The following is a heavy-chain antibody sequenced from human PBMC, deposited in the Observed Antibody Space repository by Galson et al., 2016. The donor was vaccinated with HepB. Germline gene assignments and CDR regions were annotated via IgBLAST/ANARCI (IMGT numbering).Heavy chain of an antibody. D-gene: IGHD2-15*01. Sequence: SVKVSCKASGYTFTSYGISWVRQAPGQGLEWMGWISGDNGNTNYAQKLQGRVTMTKDTSTSTAYMELRSLRSDDTAVYYCALGYCSGGSCYRNWFDPWGQGTLVTVYS. CDR1: GYTFTSYG. J-gene: IGHJ5*02. V-gene: IGHV1-18*01. CDR3: ALGYCSGGSCYRNWFDP. CDR2: ISGDNGNT.